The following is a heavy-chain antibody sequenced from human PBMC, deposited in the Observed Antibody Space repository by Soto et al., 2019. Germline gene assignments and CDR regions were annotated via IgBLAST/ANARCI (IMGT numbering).Heavy chain of an antibody. CDR1: GYTLTELS. CDR3: ATGGGSRHGDDILTGYYIFDY. J-gene: IGHJ4*02. D-gene: IGHD3-9*01. V-gene: IGHV1-24*01. Sequence: ASVKVSCKVSGYTLTELSMHWVRQAPGKGLEWMGGFDPEDGETIYAQKFQGRVTMTEDTSTDTAYMELSSLRSEDTAVYYCATGGGSRHGDDILTGYYIFDYWGQGTLVTVSS. CDR2: FDPEDGET.